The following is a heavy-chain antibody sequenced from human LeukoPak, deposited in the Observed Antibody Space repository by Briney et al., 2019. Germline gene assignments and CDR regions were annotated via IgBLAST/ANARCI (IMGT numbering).Heavy chain of an antibody. CDR1: GGSISSGDYY. CDR3: ARVPTTYYYGSGSYYNKPGDY. V-gene: IGHV4-30-4*08. D-gene: IGHD3-10*01. J-gene: IGHJ4*02. Sequence: SETLSLTCTVSGGSISSGDYYWSWIRQPPGKGLEWIGYIYYSGSTYYNPSLKSRVTISVDTSKNQFSLKLSSVTAADTAVYYCARVPTTYYYGSGSYYNKPGDYWGQGTLVTVSS. CDR2: IYYSGST.